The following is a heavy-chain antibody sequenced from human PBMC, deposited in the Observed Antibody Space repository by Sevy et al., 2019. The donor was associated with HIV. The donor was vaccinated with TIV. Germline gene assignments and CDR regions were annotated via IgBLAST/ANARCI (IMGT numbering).Heavy chain of an antibody. CDR1: GESVSSSY. V-gene: IGHV4-34*01. Sequence: SETLSLTCAVYGESVSSSYWTWIRQPPGGGLDWVGEVDHSGGTSYNPSLKSRATVSLDTSKRQFSLTFNSVTAADTAVYFCARGRSPKRLPLLYSGYDHMTAHFFDYWGQGALVTVSS. CDR2: VDHSGGT. D-gene: IGHD5-12*01. CDR3: ARGRSPKRLPLLYSGYDHMTAHFFDY. J-gene: IGHJ4*02.